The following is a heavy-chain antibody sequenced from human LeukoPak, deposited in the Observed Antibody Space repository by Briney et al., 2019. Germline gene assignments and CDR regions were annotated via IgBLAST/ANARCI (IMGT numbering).Heavy chain of an antibody. V-gene: IGHV4-59*01. CDR3: ARAWEQQLVQGAFDI. CDR2: IFYSGGT. D-gene: IGHD6-13*01. J-gene: IGHJ3*02. CDR1: GGSISSYY. Sequence: SETLSLTCAVSGGSISSYYWSWIRQPPGKGLEWIGFIFYSGGTNYNPSLKSRVTISVDTSKNQFSLKLSSVTAADTAVYYCARAWEQQLVQGAFDIWGQGTLVTVSS.